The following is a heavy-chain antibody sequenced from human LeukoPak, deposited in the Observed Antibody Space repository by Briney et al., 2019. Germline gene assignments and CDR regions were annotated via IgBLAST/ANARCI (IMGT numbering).Heavy chain of an antibody. Sequence: ASVKVSCKASGYTFTSYAMNWVRQAPGQGLEWMGWINTNTGNPTYAQGFTGRFVFSLDTSVSTAYLQISSLKAEDTAVYYCARFQVVVAAAATEDYFDYWGQGTLVTVSS. CDR2: INTNTGNP. CDR1: GYTFTSYA. J-gene: IGHJ4*02. V-gene: IGHV7-4-1*02. CDR3: ARFQVVVAAAATEDYFDY. D-gene: IGHD2-15*01.